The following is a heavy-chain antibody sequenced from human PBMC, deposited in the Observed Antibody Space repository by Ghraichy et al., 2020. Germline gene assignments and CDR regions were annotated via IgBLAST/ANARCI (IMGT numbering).Heavy chain of an antibody. Sequence: SVKVSCKASGGTFSNYGINWVRQAPGQGLEWMGGIIPMFDTANYAQKFQGRVTITADSSSTTVYMEMTRLRSEDTAVYYCARDRDGSLGYCSSTSCYNRFDPWGQGTLVTVSS. V-gene: IGHV1-69*13. CDR2: IIPMFDTA. J-gene: IGHJ5*02. D-gene: IGHD2-2*02. CDR3: ARDRDGSLGYCSSTSCYNRFDP. CDR1: GGTFSNYG.